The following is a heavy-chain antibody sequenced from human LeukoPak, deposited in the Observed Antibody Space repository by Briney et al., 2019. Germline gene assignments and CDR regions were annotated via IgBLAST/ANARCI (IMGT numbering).Heavy chain of an antibody. CDR3: ARGGYSYINY. CDR1: GFSFSDYW. J-gene: IGHJ4*02. Sequence: GGSLRLSCAASGFSFSDYWMSWVRQAPGKGLEWVASIKRDGNEKYYVDSVKGRFIISRDNAKNSLYLQMNSLRADDTAIYHCARGGYSYINYWGQGTLVVVSS. D-gene: IGHD5-12*01. V-gene: IGHV3-7*01. CDR2: IKRDGNEK.